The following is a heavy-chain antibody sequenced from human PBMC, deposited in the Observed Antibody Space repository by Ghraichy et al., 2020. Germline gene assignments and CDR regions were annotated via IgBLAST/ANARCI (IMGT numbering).Heavy chain of an antibody. D-gene: IGHD1-26*01. Sequence: TLSLTCTISGGSISSTSNYWGCIRQTPGKGLEWIGSIYYSGNTYFNPSLKSRLIMSVDTSKNQFSLKLNSVTAADTAVYYCARVQWGSGAFDIWGQGTLVTVSS. CDR1: GGSISSTSNY. CDR2: IYYSGNT. CDR3: ARVQWGSGAFDI. J-gene: IGHJ3*02. V-gene: IGHV4-39*07.